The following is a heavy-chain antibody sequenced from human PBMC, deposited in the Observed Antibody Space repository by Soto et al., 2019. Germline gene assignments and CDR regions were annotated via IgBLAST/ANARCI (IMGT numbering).Heavy chain of an antibody. Sequence: GGSLRLSCAASGFTFSSYARSWVRQAPGKGLEWVSAISGSGGSTYYADSVKGRFTISRDNSKNTLYLQMNSLRAEDTAVYYCAKEGEWQRLAPTSNDYWGQGTLVTVSS. CDR1: GFTFSSYA. CDR3: AKEGEWQRLAPTSNDY. D-gene: IGHD6-25*01. J-gene: IGHJ4*02. CDR2: ISGSGGST. V-gene: IGHV3-23*01.